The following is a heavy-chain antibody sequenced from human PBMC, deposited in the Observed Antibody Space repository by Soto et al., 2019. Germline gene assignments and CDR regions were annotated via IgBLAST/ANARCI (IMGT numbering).Heavy chain of an antibody. D-gene: IGHD6-13*01. Sequence: SVKVSCKASGGTFSSYTISWVRQAPGQGLEWMGRIIPILGIANYAQKFQGRVTITADKSTSTAYMELSSLRSEDTAVYYCARDEGGAAAGIYYYYGMDVWGQGTTVTVSS. V-gene: IGHV1-69*04. CDR1: GGTFSSYT. CDR3: ARDEGGAAAGIYYYYGMDV. CDR2: IIPILGIA. J-gene: IGHJ6*02.